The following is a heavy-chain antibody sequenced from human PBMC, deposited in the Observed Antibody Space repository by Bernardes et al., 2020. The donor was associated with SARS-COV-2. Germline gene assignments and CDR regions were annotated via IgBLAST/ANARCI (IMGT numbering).Heavy chain of an antibody. V-gene: IGHV3-21*01. CDR2: ISSSSSYI. Sequence: GGSLRLSCAASGFTFSSYSMNWVRQAPGKGLEWVSSISSSSSYIYYADSVKGRFTISRDNAKNSLYLQMNSLRAEDTAVYYCARGAGSRTQEWGFDYWGQGTLVTVSS. J-gene: IGHJ4*02. D-gene: IGHD3-3*01. CDR1: GFTFSSYS. CDR3: ARGAGSRTQEWGFDY.